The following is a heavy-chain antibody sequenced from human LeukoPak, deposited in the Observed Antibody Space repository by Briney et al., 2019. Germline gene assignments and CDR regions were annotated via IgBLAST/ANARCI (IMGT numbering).Heavy chain of an antibody. CDR2: ISGGGAST. V-gene: IGHV3-23*01. Sequence: GGSLRLSWAASGFTFSSYAMSWVRQAPGKGLEWVSSISGGGASTYYADSVKGRFTISRDNSKNTLYLQMHSLRGEDTAVYYCAKDSTTLLRFFDYWGQGTLVTVSS. CDR1: GFTFSSYA. D-gene: IGHD2-15*01. J-gene: IGHJ4*02. CDR3: AKDSTTLLRFFDY.